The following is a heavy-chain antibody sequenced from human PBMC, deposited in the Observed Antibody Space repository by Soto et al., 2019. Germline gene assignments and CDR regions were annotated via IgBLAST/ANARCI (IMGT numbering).Heavy chain of an antibody. Sequence: ASVKVSCKASGYTFTSYGISWVLQAPGQGLEWMGWISAYNGNTNYAQKLQGRVTMTIDTSTSTAYMELRSLRSDDTAVYYCARDNTLVGGVIPLDAFVIWGQGTRVTV. CDR2: ISAYNGNT. J-gene: IGHJ3*02. D-gene: IGHD3-3*01. CDR1: GYTFTSYG. V-gene: IGHV1-18*01. CDR3: ARDNTLVGGVIPLDAFVI.